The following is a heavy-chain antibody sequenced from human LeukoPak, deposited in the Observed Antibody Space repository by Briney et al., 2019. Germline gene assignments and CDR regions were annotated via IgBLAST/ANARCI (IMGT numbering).Heavy chain of an antibody. CDR3: TTLAGGSFGY. D-gene: IGHD6-13*01. CDR1: GFTFNDAW. Sequence: PGGSLRLSCAASGFTFNDAWMNWVRQAPGKGLEWVGRIKSKTDGATIEYAAPVKGRFTISRDDSKNTLYLQMDSLKAEDTAVYYCTTLAGGSFGYWGQGTLVTVSS. J-gene: IGHJ4*02. V-gene: IGHV3-15*01. CDR2: IKSKTDGATI.